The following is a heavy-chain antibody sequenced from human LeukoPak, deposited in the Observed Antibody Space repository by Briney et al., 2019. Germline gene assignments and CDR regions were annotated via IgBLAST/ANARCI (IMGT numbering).Heavy chain of an antibody. CDR3: ARRGYYDSSGFDY. J-gene: IGHJ4*02. D-gene: IGHD3-22*01. CDR1: GGSIRTSTYY. Sequence: SETLSLTCTVSGGSIRTSTYYWVWIRQPPGKGLEWIGSIYYSGTTYYNPSLKSRVTISVDTSNNQFSLKLSSVTAADTALYYCARRGYYDSSGFDYWGQGTLVTVSS. V-gene: IGHV4-39*07. CDR2: IYYSGTT.